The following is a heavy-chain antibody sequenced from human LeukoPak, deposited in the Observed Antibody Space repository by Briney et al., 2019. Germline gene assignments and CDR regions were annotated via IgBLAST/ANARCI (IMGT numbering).Heavy chain of an antibody. V-gene: IGHV1-69*05. Sequence: SVKVSCKASGGTFSSYAISWVRQAPGQGLEWMGGIIPIFGTANYAQKLQGRVTMTTDTSTSTAYMELRSLRSDDTAVYYCARDEDNWFDPWGQGTLVTVSS. J-gene: IGHJ5*02. CDR2: IIPIFGTA. CDR1: GGTFSSYA. CDR3: ARDEDNWFDP.